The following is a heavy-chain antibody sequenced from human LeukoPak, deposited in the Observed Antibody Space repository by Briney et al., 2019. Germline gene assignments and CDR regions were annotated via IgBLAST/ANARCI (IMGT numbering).Heavy chain of an antibody. D-gene: IGHD3-22*01. V-gene: IGHV3-21*01. CDR3: ARDQDSYGQDYYDSSGYYR. Sequence: GGSLRLSCAASGFTFSSYSMNWVRQAPGKGLEWVSSISSSSSYIYYADSVKGRFTISRDNAKNSLYLQINSLRAEDTAVYYCARDQDSYGQDYYDSSGYYRWCQGTLVTVSS. CDR1: GFTFSSYS. CDR2: ISSSSSYI. J-gene: IGHJ4*02.